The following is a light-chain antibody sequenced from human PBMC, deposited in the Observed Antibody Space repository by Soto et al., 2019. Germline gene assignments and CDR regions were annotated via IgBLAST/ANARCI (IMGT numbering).Light chain of an antibody. CDR1: QSISDS. Sequence: DIQMTQSPSTLSASVGDRVTITCRASQSISDSLAWYQQKPGKAPKLLIYEASNLKSGVPSRFSGSGSGTEYTLTISSLQPDDFASYYCQQSNGYWTFGQGTKVEIK. CDR3: QQSNGYWT. CDR2: EAS. V-gene: IGKV1-5*03. J-gene: IGKJ1*01.